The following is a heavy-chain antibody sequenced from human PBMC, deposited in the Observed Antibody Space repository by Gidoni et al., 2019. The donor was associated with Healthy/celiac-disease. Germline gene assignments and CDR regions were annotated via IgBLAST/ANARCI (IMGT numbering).Heavy chain of an antibody. CDR2: IWYDGSNK. Sequence: QVQLVESGGGVVQPGRSLRLSCAASGFHFSRYGMHWVRQAPGKGLEWVAVIWYDGSNKYYADAVKGRFTISRDNSKNTLYLQMNSLRAEDTAVYYCAREGKISPFSFDYWGQGTLVTVSS. CDR3: AREGKISPFSFDY. J-gene: IGHJ4*02. CDR1: GFHFSRYG. V-gene: IGHV3-33*01.